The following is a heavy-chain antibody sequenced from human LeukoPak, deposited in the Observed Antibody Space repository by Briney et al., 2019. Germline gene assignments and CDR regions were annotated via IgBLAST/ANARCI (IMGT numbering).Heavy chain of an antibody. CDR2: IYTSGST. D-gene: IGHD5-24*01. CDR1: GDSISSGSYY. Sequence: SQTLSLTCTVSGDSISSGSYYWSWIRQPAGKGLEWIGRIYTSGSTNYNPSLKSRVTISVDTSKNQFSLKLSSVTAADTAMYYCARGRVEMATIDFDYWGQGTLVTVSS. CDR3: ARGRVEMATIDFDY. J-gene: IGHJ4*02. V-gene: IGHV4-61*02.